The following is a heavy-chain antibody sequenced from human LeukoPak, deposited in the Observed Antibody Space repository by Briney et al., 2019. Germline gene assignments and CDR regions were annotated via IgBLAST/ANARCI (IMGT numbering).Heavy chain of an antibody. J-gene: IGHJ5*02. D-gene: IGHD6-13*01. CDR1: GYSSTSYW. CDR3: ARALRYSSSWYVNWFDP. V-gene: IGHV5-10-1*01. CDR2: IDPSDSYT. Sequence: GESLRISCKGSGYSSTSYWISWVRQMPGKGLEWMGRIDPSDSYTNYSPSFQGHVTISADKSISTAYLQWCSLKASDTAMYYCARALRYSSSWYVNWFDPWGQGTLVTVSS.